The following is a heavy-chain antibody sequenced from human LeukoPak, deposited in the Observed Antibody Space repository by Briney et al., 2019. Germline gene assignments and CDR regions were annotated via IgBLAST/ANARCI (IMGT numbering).Heavy chain of an antibody. D-gene: IGHD5-12*01. CDR2: ISADVDET. CDR1: GFTFSRYA. V-gene: IGHV3-23*01. Sequence: GGSLGLSCAVSGFTFSRYAMNWVRQAPGKGLEWVSIISADVDETKIADSVKGRFTISRDNSKNTLYLQMNRLRAEDTGLYYCAKDDSGYPARTIEYWGQGTLVTVSS. CDR3: AKDDSGYPARTIEY. J-gene: IGHJ4*02.